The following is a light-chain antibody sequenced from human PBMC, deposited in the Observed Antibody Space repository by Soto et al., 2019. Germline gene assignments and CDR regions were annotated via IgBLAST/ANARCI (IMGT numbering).Light chain of an antibody. J-gene: IGLJ2*01. CDR2: GNS. CDR3: QSYDSSLSGSNVV. CDR1: SSNIGAGYD. Sequence: QSVLTQPPSVSGAPGQRVTISCTGSSSNIGAGYDVHWYQQLPGTAPKLLIYGNSNRPSGVPDRFSGFKSGTSASLAITGRQAEDEADYYCQSYDSSLSGSNVVFGGGTKLTVL. V-gene: IGLV1-40*01.